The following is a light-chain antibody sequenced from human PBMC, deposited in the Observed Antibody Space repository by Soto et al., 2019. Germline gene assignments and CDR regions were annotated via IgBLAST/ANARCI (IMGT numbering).Light chain of an antibody. CDR2: EDN. V-gene: IGLV1-51*02. J-gene: IGLJ1*01. CDR3: GTWDNSLSIYV. Sequence: QSVLTQPPSVSAAPGQKVTISCSGTSSNIGNNYVSWYQHFPGTAPKLLIYEDNKRPSEIPYRFSGSKSGTSATLGITGLQTGDEADYYCGTWDNSLSIYVFATGTKVTVL. CDR1: SSNIGNNY.